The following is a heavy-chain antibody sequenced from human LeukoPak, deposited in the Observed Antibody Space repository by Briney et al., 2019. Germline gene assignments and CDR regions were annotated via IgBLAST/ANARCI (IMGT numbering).Heavy chain of an antibody. Sequence: GGSLRLSCTASGGTFSSYAMSWVRQAPGQGLEWMGGIIPIFGTANYAQKFQGRITITADKSTSTAYMELSSLRSEDMAVYYCARVRVAVVGTVDPNNYGMDVWGKGTTVTVSS. CDR1: GGTFSSYA. CDR2: IIPIFGTA. J-gene: IGHJ6*04. CDR3: ARVRVAVVGTVDPNNYGMDV. D-gene: IGHD6-19*01. V-gene: IGHV1-69*06.